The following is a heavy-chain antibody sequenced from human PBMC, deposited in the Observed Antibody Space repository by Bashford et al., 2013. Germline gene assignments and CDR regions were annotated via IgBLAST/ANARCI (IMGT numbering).Heavy chain of an antibody. Sequence: SETLSLTCTVSGDSISSYYWSWIRQPPGKGLEWIGYIYYSGSTNYNPSLKSRVTISVDTSKNQFSLRLTSVTAADTALYFCARPGSWQQLAFDFWGQGTLVTVSS. J-gene: IGHJ4*02. CDR2: IYYSGST. CDR3: ARPGSWQQLAFDF. D-gene: IGHD6-13*01. CDR1: GDSISSYY. V-gene: IGHV4-59*08.